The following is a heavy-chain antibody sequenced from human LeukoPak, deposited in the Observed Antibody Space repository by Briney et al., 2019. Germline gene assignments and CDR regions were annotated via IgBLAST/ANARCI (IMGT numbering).Heavy chain of an antibody. J-gene: IGHJ4*02. CDR1: GFTFSLYT. CDR3: ARDVGGGDTFDY. V-gene: IGHV3-30*04. D-gene: IGHD2-21*02. CDR2: ISYDGSDK. Sequence: PGGSLRLSCAASGFTFSLYTMHWVRQAPGKGLEWVAVISYDGSDKYYADSVKGRFTISRDNSKNTLFLQMNSLRAEDTAVYFCARDVGGGDTFDYWGQGTLVTVSS.